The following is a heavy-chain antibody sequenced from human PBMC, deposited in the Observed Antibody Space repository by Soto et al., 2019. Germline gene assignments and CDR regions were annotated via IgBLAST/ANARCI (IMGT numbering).Heavy chain of an antibody. CDR2: IYYSGST. V-gene: IGHV4-61*01. J-gene: IGHJ4*02. CDR1: GGSVSSGSYY. Sequence: QVQLQESGPGLVKPSETLSLTCTVSGGSVSSGSYYWSWIRQPPGKGLEWIGYIYYSGSTNYNPSLKSRVTISVDTPKNQFSLKLSSETAADTAVYYCARGARRGWYYDSSGYGYWGQGTLVTVSS. CDR3: ARGARRGWYYDSSGYGY. D-gene: IGHD3-22*01.